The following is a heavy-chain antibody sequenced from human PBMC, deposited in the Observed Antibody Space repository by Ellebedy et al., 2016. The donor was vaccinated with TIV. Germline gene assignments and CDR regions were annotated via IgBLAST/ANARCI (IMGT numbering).Heavy chain of an antibody. Sequence: MPSETLSLTCTVSGGSISSYYWSWIRQPPGKGLEWIGYISYNGSSNCTPSLKSRSTISVDTSKNQVSLMLRSVTAADTAVYYCARLTGRNTSSFYFDYWGRGSLVTVSS. CDR3: ARLTGRNTSSFYFDY. D-gene: IGHD2/OR15-2a*01. CDR1: GGSISSYY. J-gene: IGHJ4*02. V-gene: IGHV4-59*08. CDR2: ISYNGSS.